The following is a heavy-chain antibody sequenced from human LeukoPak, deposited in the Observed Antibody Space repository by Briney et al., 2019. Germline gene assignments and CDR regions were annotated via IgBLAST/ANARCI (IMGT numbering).Heavy chain of an antibody. CDR1: GYTFTSYG. J-gene: IGHJ6*03. CDR2: ISAYNGNT. D-gene: IGHD2-2*02. CDR3: ARGGCSSTSCYTDYYYYMDV. V-gene: IGHV1-18*01. Sequence: ASVKVSCKASGYTFTSYGISWVRQAPGQGLEWMGWISAYNGNTNYAQKLQGRVTMTTDTSTSTAYMELRNLRSDDTAVYYCARGGCSSTSCYTDYYYYMDVWGKGTTVTVSS.